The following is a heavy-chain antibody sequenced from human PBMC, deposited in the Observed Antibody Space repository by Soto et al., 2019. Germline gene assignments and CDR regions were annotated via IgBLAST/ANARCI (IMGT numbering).Heavy chain of an antibody. J-gene: IGHJ5*02. CDR2: TSHDGVT. V-gene: IGHV4-4*02. CDR3: ARIGDCTSPGCIVGWFDP. D-gene: IGHD2-8*01. Sequence: QVQLQESGPRLVKPSGPLSLPCAVSSGSIDKVYWWSGARQSPGKGLEGIGETSHDGVTNYNPSPEGRVTISIDKSKNQFYLDLNSLTPAHTAMYYCARIGDCTSPGCIVGWFDPWGAGTLVTVSS. CDR1: SGSIDKVYW.